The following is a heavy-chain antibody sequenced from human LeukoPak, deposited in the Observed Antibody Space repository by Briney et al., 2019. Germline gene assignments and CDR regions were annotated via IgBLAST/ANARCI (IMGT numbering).Heavy chain of an antibody. CDR1: GGSISSASHY. CDR2: IFTSGST. D-gene: IGHD3-10*01. Sequence: SQTLSLTCTVSGGSISSASHYWTWIRQPAGKGLEWIGRIFTSGSTDYNPSLKSRVTISVETSKNQFSLKLSSVTPADTAIYYCAREESLTLDSWGRGTLVTVSS. J-gene: IGHJ4*02. V-gene: IGHV4-61*02. CDR3: AREESLTLDS.